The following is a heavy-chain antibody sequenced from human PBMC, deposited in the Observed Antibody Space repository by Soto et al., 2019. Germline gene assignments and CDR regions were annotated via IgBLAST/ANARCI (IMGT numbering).Heavy chain of an antibody. CDR2: IYPGDSDT. CDR1: GYSFTSYW. Sequence: GESLKISCKGSGYSFTSYWIGWVRQMPGKGLEWMGIIYPGDSDTRYSPSFQGQVTISADKSISTAYLQWSSLKASDTAMYYCARHRGGAYYDFWSGYYALGDYYYYGMDVWGQGTTVTVSS. D-gene: IGHD3-3*01. J-gene: IGHJ6*02. CDR3: ARHRGGAYYDFWSGYYALGDYYYYGMDV. V-gene: IGHV5-51*01.